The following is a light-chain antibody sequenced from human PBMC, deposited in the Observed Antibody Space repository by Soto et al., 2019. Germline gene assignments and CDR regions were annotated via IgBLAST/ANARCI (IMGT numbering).Light chain of an antibody. CDR3: SSYAGSNSVGV. Sequence: QSALTQPPSASGSPGQSVTISCTGTSSDVGGYNYVSWYQHHPGKAPKLMIYEVNKRPSGVSDRFSGSKSGNTASLAVSGPQAEDEADYYCSSYAGSNSVGVFGGGTKLTVL. V-gene: IGLV2-8*01. J-gene: IGLJ2*01. CDR2: EVN. CDR1: SSDVGGYNY.